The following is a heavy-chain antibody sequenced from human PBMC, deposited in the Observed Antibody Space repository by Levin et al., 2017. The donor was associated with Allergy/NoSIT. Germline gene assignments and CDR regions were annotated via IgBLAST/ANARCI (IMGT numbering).Heavy chain of an antibody. CDR2: IRSKAYGGTT. J-gene: IGHJ4*02. D-gene: IGHD5-24*01. V-gene: IGHV3-49*03. CDR3: TAELEMDSSPILFDY. Sequence: GGSLRLSCTASGFTFGDYAMSWFRQAPGKGLEWVGFIRSKAYGGTTDYAAPVKGRFTISRDDSKNTLYLQMNSLKTEDTAVYYCTAELEMDSSPILFDYWGQGTLVTVSS. CDR1: GFTFGDYA.